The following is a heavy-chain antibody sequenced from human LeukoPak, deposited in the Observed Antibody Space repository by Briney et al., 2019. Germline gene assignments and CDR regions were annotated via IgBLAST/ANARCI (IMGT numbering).Heavy chain of an antibody. J-gene: IGHJ4*02. CDR3: ARLVVGTAMVPAFDY. D-gene: IGHD5-18*01. Sequence: GGALQISCKGSGYHFTRYWISWVRQVPGKGLEWMGRIDPSDSYTNYSPSFEGHVTISADKSISTAYLQWSSLKASDTAMYYCARLVVGTAMVPAFDYWGQGTLVTVSS. V-gene: IGHV5-10-1*01. CDR1: GYHFTRYW. CDR2: IDPSDSYT.